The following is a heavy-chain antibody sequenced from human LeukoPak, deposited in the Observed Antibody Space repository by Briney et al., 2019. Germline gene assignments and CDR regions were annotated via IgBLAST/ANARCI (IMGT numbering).Heavy chain of an antibody. D-gene: IGHD6-6*01. V-gene: IGHV1-46*01. CDR2: INPSGGST. CDR3: AREPPPEDIAARIKGAGDGFDP. J-gene: IGHJ5*02. CDR1: GYTFTSYY. Sequence: GASVKVSCKASGYTFTSYYMHWVRQAPGQGLEWMGIINPSGGSTSYAQKFQGRVTMTRDMSTSTVYMELSSLRSEDTAVYYCAREPPPEDIAARIKGAGDGFDPWGQGTLVTVSS.